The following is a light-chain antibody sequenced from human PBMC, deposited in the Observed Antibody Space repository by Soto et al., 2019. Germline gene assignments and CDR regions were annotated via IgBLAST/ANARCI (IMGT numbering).Light chain of an antibody. CDR3: LLYYGGVYV. CDR2: SIS. Sequence: VVTQEPSLTVSPGGTVTLTCTSSTGAVTSDHYPNWFQQKPGQAPRSLIYSISNRHSWTPARFSGSLLGAKAALTLSGVQPEDEAEYYCLLYYGGVYVFGTGTKLTVL. J-gene: IGLJ1*01. V-gene: IGLV7-43*01. CDR1: TGAVTSDHY.